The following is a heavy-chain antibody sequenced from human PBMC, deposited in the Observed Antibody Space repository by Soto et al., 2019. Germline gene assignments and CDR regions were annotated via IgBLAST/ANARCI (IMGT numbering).Heavy chain of an antibody. D-gene: IGHD6-6*01. V-gene: IGHV3-30*18. J-gene: IGHJ6*02. CDR1: GFTFSSYG. CDR3: AKSLLEYSSSSVRSYYYGMDV. CDR2: ISYDGSNK. Sequence: QVPLVESGGGVVQPGRSLRLSCAASGFTFSSYGMHWVRQAPGKGLEWVAVISYDGSNKYYADSVKGRFTISRDNSQNTLYLQMNSLRAEDTAVYYCAKSLLEYSSSSVRSYYYGMDVWGQGTTVTVSS.